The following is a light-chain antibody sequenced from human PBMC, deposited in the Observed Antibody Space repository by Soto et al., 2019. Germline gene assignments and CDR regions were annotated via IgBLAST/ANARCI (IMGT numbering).Light chain of an antibody. CDR1: SSDVGSYSL. CDR3: CSYAGSSTFV. V-gene: IGLV2-23*02. J-gene: IGLJ2*01. Sequence: QSVLTQPASVSGSPGQSITISCTGTSSDVGSYSLVSWYQQHPGKAPKLIIYEVTKRPSGVSNRFSGSKSGNTASLTISWLQAEDEADYYCCSYAGSSTFVFGGGTKLTVL. CDR2: EVT.